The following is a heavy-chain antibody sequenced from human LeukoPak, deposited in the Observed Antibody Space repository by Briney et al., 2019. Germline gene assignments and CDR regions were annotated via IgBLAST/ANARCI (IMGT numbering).Heavy chain of an antibody. V-gene: IGHV4-39*07. CDR1: GGSISSSSYY. CDR3: AREVADYGGYYYYHYMDV. CDR2: IYYSGGT. D-gene: IGHD4-23*01. J-gene: IGHJ6*03. Sequence: PSETLSLTCTVSGGSISSSSYYWGWLRQPPGKGLEWIGSIYYSGGTYYSPSLKSRVTISVDTSKNQFSLKLSSVTAADTAMYYCAREVADYGGYYYYHYMDVWGKGTTVTISS.